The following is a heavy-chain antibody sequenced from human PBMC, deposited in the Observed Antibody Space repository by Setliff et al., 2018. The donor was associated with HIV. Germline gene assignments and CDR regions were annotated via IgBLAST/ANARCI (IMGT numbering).Heavy chain of an antibody. V-gene: IGHV4-34*01. CDR1: NGAFSGYY. D-gene: IGHD5-18*01. CDR2: INHSGST. J-gene: IGHJ4*02. Sequence: SETLSLTCAVYNGAFSGYYWTWIRQPPGKGLEWIGEINHSGSTNYSPSLKSRVTISVDASRNQFSLRLSSVTAADTAVYYCAAWGPRYSYAPYFFDSWGQGTLVTVSS. CDR3: AAWGPRYSYAPYFFDS.